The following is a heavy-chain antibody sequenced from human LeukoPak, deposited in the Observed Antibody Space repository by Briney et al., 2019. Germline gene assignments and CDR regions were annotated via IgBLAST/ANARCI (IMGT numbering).Heavy chain of an antibody. CDR2: IYSGGNT. J-gene: IGHJ2*01. Sequence: SGGSLRLSCAASGFTASSIYMSWVRQAPGKGLEWVSVIYSGGNTYYADSVKGRFTISRDNSKNTLFLQMNSLRAEDTAVYYCARNRDYFDSSGYFYWYFDLWGRGTLVTVSS. CDR1: GFTASSIY. D-gene: IGHD3-22*01. CDR3: ARNRDYFDSSGYFYWYFDL. V-gene: IGHV3-66*01.